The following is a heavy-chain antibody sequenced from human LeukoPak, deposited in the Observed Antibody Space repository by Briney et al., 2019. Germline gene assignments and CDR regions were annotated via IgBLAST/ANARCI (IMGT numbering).Heavy chain of an antibody. V-gene: IGHV4-39*01. Sequence: PSETLSLTCTVSGGSIFSSNSYWGWIRQPPGKGLEWIGSIYYSGNTYYNASLKSRVTISVDTSKNQFSLKLNSVTAADTAVYYCARIHSGYSSGWYLNWGQGTLVTVSS. D-gene: IGHD6-19*01. CDR3: ARIHSGYSSGWYLN. J-gene: IGHJ4*02. CDR1: GGSIFSSNSY. CDR2: IYYSGNT.